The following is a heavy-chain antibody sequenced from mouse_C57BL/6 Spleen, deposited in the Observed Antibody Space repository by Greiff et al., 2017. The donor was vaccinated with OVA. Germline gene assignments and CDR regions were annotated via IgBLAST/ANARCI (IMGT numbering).Heavy chain of an antibody. D-gene: IGHD2-5*01. V-gene: IGHV1-15*01. CDR1: GYTFTDYE. J-gene: IGHJ1*03. Sequence: VQLQQSGAELVRPGASVTLSCKASGYTFTDYEMHWVKQTPVPGLEWIGAIDPETGGTAYNQKFKGKAILTADKSSSTAYMELRSLTSEDSAVYYCTRRGYYSNSLWYFDVWGTGTTVTVSS. CDR3: TRRGYYSNSLWYFDV. CDR2: IDPETGGT.